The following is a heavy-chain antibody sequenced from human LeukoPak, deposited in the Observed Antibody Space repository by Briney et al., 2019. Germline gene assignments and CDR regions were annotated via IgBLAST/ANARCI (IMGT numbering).Heavy chain of an antibody. Sequence: GSSVKVSCKASGGTFSSYAISWVRQAPGQGLEWMGGIIPIFGTANYAQKFQGRVTITADESTSTAYMGLSSLRSEYTAVYCGARAPVPTPTFYGSGSYGGGYWGQGTLVTVSS. CDR3: ARAPVPTPTFYGSGSYGGGY. CDR2: IIPIFGTA. CDR1: GGTFSSYA. J-gene: IGHJ4*02. V-gene: IGHV1-69*01. D-gene: IGHD3-10*01.